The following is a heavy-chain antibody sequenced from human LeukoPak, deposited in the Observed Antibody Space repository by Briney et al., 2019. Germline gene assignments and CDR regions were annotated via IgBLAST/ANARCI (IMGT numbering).Heavy chain of an antibody. Sequence: GGSLRLSCAASGFTFSTYWMHWVRQAPGKGLVWVSRINSDGSSTTYADSVKGRFTISRDNAKNTLFLQMNSLRVEDTAVYCCARGASTDTGWFDPWGQGTLVTVSS. CDR3: ARGASTDTGWFDP. CDR1: GFTFSTYW. J-gene: IGHJ5*02. D-gene: IGHD2-2*01. V-gene: IGHV3-74*01. CDR2: INSDGSST.